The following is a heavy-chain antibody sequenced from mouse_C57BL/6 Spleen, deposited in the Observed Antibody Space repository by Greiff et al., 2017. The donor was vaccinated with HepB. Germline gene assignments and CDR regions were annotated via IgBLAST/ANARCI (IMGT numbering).Heavy chain of an antibody. CDR3: ARSYGNIYYAMDY. V-gene: IGHV1-82*01. J-gene: IGHJ4*01. D-gene: IGHD2-10*02. CDR1: GYAFSSSW. Sequence: QVQLQQPGPELVKPGASVKFSCKASGYAFSSSWLNWVKQRPGKGLEWIGRLYPGDGDTNYNGKFKGKATLTADKSSSIAYMQLSSLTSEDSAVYFCARSYGNIYYAMDYWGQGTSVTVAS. CDR2: LYPGDGDT.